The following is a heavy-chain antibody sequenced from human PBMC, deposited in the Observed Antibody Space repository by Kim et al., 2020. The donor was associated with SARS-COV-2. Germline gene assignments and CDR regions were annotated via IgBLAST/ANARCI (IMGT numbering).Heavy chain of an antibody. CDR1: RFTFSGFW. CDR2: IKEDGRDK. D-gene: IGHD5-18*01. CDR3: VRVDERYRYGYNNYYYMDV. V-gene: IGHV3-7*04. Sequence: GSLRLSCEASRFTFSGFWMIWVRQTPGKGLEWVATIKEDGRDKYYGDSVKGRFTISRDNAKTALYLQMDSLRVDDTAVYYCVRVDERYRYGYNNYYYMDVWGKGTTVTVSS. J-gene: IGHJ6*03.